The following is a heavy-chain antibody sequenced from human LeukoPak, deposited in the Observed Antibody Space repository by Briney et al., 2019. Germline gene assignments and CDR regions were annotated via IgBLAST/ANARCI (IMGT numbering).Heavy chain of an antibody. CDR2: ISAYNGNT. CDR3: ARDGSEVGDYYYYYYGMDV. CDR1: GYTFTSYG. V-gene: IGHV1-18*01. D-gene: IGHD4-17*01. J-gene: IGHJ6*02. Sequence: ASVKVSCKASGYTFTSYGISWVRQAPGQGLEWMGWISAYNGNTNYAQKLQGRVTMTTDTSTSTAYMELRSLRSDDTAVYYCARDGSEVGDYYYYYYGMDVWGQGTTVTVSS.